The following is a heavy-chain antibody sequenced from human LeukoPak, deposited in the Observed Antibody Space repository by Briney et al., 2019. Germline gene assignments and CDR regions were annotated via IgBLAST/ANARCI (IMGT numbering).Heavy chain of an antibody. Sequence: SETLSLTCSVSGDSISSSTYYWGWIRQPPGKGLEWIGSVHYSGTTYYNPSLKSRVTISVDTSKNQFSLRLSSVTAADTAVYYCARDLADSKSFWGQGTLVTVSS. CDR3: ARDLADSKSF. CDR2: VHYSGTT. V-gene: IGHV4-39*07. CDR1: GDSISSSTYY. J-gene: IGHJ4*02. D-gene: IGHD2-15*01.